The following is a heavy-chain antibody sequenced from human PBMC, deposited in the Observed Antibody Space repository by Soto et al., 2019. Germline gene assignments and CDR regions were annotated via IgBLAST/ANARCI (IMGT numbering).Heavy chain of an antibody. CDR1: GFTFSSYG. CDR3: AREGTHLEWLSSLDY. V-gene: IGHV3-33*01. CDR2: IWYDGSNK. Sequence: QVQLVESGGGVVQPGRSLRLSCAASGFTFSSYGMHWVRQAPGKGLEWVAVIWYDGSNKYYADSVKGRFTISRDNSKNTLYLQMNSLRAEDTAVYYCAREGTHLEWLSSLDYWGQGTLVTVSS. D-gene: IGHD3-3*01. J-gene: IGHJ4*02.